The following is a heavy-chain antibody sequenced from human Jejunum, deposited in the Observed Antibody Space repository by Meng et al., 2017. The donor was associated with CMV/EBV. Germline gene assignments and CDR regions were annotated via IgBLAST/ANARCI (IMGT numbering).Heavy chain of an antibody. CDR3: ARFYCSSTSCPHVLFDY. J-gene: IGHJ4*02. CDR1: GFIFTSYA. CDR2: ISAYNGNT. D-gene: IGHD2-2*01. V-gene: IGHV1-18*01. Sequence: QVQLVQSGAAVKKPXXSVKVSCEASGFIFTSYAISWVRQAPGQGLQYMGWISAYNGNTNYAQELQGRVTMTTDTSTSTAYMELRSLRFDDTAVYYCARFYCSSTSCPHVLFDYWGQGTLGTVSS.